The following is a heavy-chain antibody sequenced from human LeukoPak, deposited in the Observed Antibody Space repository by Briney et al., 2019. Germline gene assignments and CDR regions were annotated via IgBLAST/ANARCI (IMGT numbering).Heavy chain of an antibody. V-gene: IGHV1-18*01. Sequence: APVKVSCKASGYTFTSYGISWVRQAPGQGLEWMGWISAYNGDTNYAQKLQGRVTMTTDTSTSTGCMELRSVRADDTAVYYCARDLDERAAPLFSGRDVWSQGATDT. CDR3: ARDLDERAAPLFSGRDV. D-gene: IGHD3-10*01. J-gene: IGHJ6*02. CDR2: ISAYNGDT. CDR1: GYTFTSYG.